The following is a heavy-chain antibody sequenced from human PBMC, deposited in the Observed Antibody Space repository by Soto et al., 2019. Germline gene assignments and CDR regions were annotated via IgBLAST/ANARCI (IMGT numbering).Heavy chain of an antibody. CDR3: VRSGDNYNLLDF. CDR2: SSNSGSFT. J-gene: IGHJ4*02. D-gene: IGHD1-1*01. Sequence: GGSLRLSCAASGFTFSDYYMSWIRQTPGKGLEWIGYSSNSGSFTRYADSVKGRFSISRDNAKNSLYLQINSLRGEDTAIYYCVRSGDNYNLLDFWGQGTPVTVSS. V-gene: IGHV3-11*06. CDR1: GFTFSDYY.